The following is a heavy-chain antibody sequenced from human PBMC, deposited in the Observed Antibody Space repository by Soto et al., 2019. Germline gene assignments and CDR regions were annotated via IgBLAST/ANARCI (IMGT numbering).Heavy chain of an antibody. D-gene: IGHD3-22*01. Sequence: SETLSLTCTVSGGSISSSSYYWGWIRQPPGKGLEWIGSIYYSGSTYYNPSLKSRVTISVDTSKNQFSLKLSSVTAADTAVYYCARVSWQDYYDSSGYYYFDYWGQGTLVTFSS. CDR2: IYYSGST. V-gene: IGHV4-39*07. CDR1: GGSISSSSYY. J-gene: IGHJ4*02. CDR3: ARVSWQDYYDSSGYYYFDY.